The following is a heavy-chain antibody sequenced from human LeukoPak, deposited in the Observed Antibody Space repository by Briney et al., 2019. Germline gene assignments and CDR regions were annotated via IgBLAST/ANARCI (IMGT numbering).Heavy chain of an antibody. J-gene: IGHJ6*02. CDR1: GYSFTSYC. V-gene: IGHV5-51*01. Sequence: GESLKISCKGSGYSFTSYCIGWVRQMPGKGLEWMGIIYPGDSDTRYSPSFQGQVTISADKSISTAYLQWSSLKASDTAMYYCARTYYYGSGSRSYYYYYGMDVWGQGTTVTVSS. CDR3: ARTYYYGSGSRSYYYYYGMDV. D-gene: IGHD3-10*01. CDR2: IYPGDSDT.